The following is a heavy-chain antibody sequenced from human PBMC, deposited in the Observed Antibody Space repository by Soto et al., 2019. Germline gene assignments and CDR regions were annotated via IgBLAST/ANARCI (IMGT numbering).Heavy chain of an antibody. V-gene: IGHV3-15*07. CDR1: GFTFRNAW. D-gene: IGHD3-16*01. CDR2: IKSKTDGGTT. Sequence: PGGSLRLSCATSGFTFRNAWMNWVRQAPGKGLEWVGRIKSKTDGGTTDYAAPVKGRFTISRDDSQNTLYLQMNSLKTEDTAVYYCPSRQRGKDDYAWGTYSASWGQGTLVPVSS. J-gene: IGHJ5*02. CDR3: PSRQRGKDDYAWGTYSAS.